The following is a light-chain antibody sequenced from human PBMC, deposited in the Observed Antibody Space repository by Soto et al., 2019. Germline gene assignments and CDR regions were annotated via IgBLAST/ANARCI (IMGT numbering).Light chain of an antibody. CDR2: EGS. CDR3: CSYAGSSTFYV. J-gene: IGLJ1*01. Sequence: QSVLTQPASVSGSPGQSITISCTGTSSDVGSYNLVSWYQQHPGKAPKLMIYEGSKRPSGVSNRFSGSKSGNTASLTISGLHAEDEADYYCCSYAGSSTFYVFGTGTKVIVL. V-gene: IGLV2-23*01. CDR1: SSDVGSYNL.